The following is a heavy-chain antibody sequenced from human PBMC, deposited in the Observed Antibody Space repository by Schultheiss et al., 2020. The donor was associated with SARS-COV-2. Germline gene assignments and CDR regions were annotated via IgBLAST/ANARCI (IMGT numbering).Heavy chain of an antibody. CDR2: ISSSSSTI. V-gene: IGHV3-48*02. CDR3: ARLQLERRSDVDY. CDR1: GFTFSSYA. J-gene: IGHJ4*02. D-gene: IGHD1-1*01. Sequence: GGSLRLSCAASGFTFSSYAMHWVRQAPGKGLEWVSYISSSSSTIYYADSVKGRFTISRDNAKNSLYLQMNSLRDEDTAVYYCARLQLERRSDVDYWGQGTLVTVSS.